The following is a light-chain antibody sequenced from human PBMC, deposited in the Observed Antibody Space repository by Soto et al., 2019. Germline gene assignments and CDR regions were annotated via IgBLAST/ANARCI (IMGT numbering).Light chain of an antibody. CDR1: QSISTY. V-gene: IGKV1-39*01. CDR2: AAS. J-gene: IGKJ5*01. CDR3: QQSYSTPIT. Sequence: DIQMTQSPSSLSASVGDRATITCRASQSISTYLNWYQQKPGKAPKLLIYAASSLQGGVPSRFSGSGSGTDFTLTITSLQPEDFATYYCQQSYSTPITFGQGTRLEIK.